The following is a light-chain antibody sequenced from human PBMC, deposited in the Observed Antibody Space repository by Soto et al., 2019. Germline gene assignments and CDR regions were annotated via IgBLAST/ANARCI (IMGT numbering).Light chain of an antibody. CDR2: QDS. CDR1: KLGDKY. J-gene: IGLJ2*01. V-gene: IGLV3-1*01. Sequence: SYELTQPPSVSVSPGQTASITCSGDKLGDKYACWYQQKPGQSPVLVIYQDSKRPSGIPERFSGSNSGNTATLTIRGTQAMDGADYFWQAWERSPVVFGGGTK. CDR3: QAWERSPVV.